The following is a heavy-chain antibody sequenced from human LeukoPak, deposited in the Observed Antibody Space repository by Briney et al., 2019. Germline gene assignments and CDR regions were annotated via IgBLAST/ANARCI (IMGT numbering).Heavy chain of an antibody. CDR1: GYTFNAYY. CDR3: AILRLSTGLWWFFDL. CDR2: INPNSGDT. D-gene: IGHD2-8*02. J-gene: IGHJ2*01. V-gene: IGHV1-2*02. Sequence: ASVKVSCKASGYTFNAYYLHWVRQAPGQGLEWMGWINPNSGDTKYAQKFQGRVTMTGDTSSSTAYMELSRLRFDDTAVYYCAILRLSTGLWWFFDLWGRGTLVTVSS.